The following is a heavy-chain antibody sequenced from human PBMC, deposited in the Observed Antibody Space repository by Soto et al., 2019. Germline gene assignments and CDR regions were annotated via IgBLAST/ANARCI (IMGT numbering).Heavy chain of an antibody. Sequence: GGSLRLSCAASGFTFSSYAMSWVRQAPGKGLEWVSAISGSGGSTYYADSVKGRFTISRDNSKNTLYLQMNSLRAEDTAVYYCAKIWASYIEVGATFDYWGQGTLVTVSS. D-gene: IGHD1-26*01. CDR3: AKIWASYIEVGATFDY. V-gene: IGHV3-23*01. CDR2: ISGSGGST. CDR1: GFTFSSYA. J-gene: IGHJ4*02.